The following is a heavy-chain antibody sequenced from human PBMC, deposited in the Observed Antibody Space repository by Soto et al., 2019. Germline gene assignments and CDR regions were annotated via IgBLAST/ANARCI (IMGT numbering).Heavy chain of an antibody. J-gene: IGHJ2*01. CDR2: ISGSGGST. V-gene: IGHV3-23*01. D-gene: IGHD4-17*01. CDR3: AKGDYGDYKSTWYFDL. Sequence: PGGSLRLSCAASGFTFSSYAMSWVRQAPGKGLEWVSAISGSGGSTYYADSVKGRFTISRDNSKNTLYLQMNSLRAEDTAVYYCAKGDYGDYKSTWYFDLWGRGTLVTVSS. CDR1: GFTFSSYA.